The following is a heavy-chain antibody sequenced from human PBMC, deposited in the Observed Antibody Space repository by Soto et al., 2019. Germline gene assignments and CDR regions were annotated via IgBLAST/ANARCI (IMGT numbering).Heavy chain of an antibody. J-gene: IGHJ5*02. D-gene: IGHD3-22*01. CDR1: GGSISSGDYY. Sequence: SETLSLTCTVSGGSISSGDYYWSWIRQPPGKGLEWIGYIYYSGSTYYNPSLKSRVTISVDMSKNQFSLKLSSVTAADTAVYYCARRITMIVVGNSPDWFDPWGQGTLVTVSS. V-gene: IGHV4-30-4*01. CDR3: ARRITMIVVGNSPDWFDP. CDR2: IYYSGST.